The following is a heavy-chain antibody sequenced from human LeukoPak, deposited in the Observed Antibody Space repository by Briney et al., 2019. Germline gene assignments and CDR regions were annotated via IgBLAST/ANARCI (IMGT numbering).Heavy chain of an antibody. V-gene: IGHV4-59*01. J-gene: IGHJ6*03. CDR2: IYSSGST. CDR1: GGSFSGYY. D-gene: IGHD3-10*01. Sequence: SETLSLTCAIYGGSFSGYYWSWIRQPPGKGLEWIGYIYSSGSTNYNPSLKSRVTMSVDTSKNQFSLKVNSVTAADTAVYYCARVYDSGSQAYFYYMDVWGKGTTVTISS. CDR3: ARVYDSGSQAYFYYMDV.